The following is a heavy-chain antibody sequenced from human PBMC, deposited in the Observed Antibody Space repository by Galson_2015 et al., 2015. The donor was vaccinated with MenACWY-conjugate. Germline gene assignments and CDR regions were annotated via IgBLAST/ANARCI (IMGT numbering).Heavy chain of an antibody. J-gene: IGHJ3*02. CDR2: IDPSDSYT. V-gene: IGHV5-10-1*01. CDR3: ARPKRGSPNAFDI. Sequence: AEVKKPGESLKISCKGSGYSFTSYWISWVRQMPGKGLEWMGRIDPSDSYTNYSPSFQGHVTISADKSISTAYLQWSSLKASDTAMYYCARPKRGSPNAFDIWGQGTVVTVSS. CDR1: GYSFTSYW. D-gene: IGHD2-15*01.